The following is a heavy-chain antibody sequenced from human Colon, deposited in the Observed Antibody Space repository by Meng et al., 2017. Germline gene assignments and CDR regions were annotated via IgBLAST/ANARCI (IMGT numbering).Heavy chain of an antibody. CDR3: ARDMLFRYSDFADFDY. V-gene: IGHV3-33*01. CDR1: GFTFSCYG. D-gene: IGHD4-11*01. Sequence: QVQLVESGGDVVQPGRSLRLSCAASGFTFSCYGMHWVRQAPGKGLEWVAVIGYDGNHAYYADSVKGRFTISRDNSKKTLYLQLSNLRAEDTAVYYCARDMLFRYSDFADFDYWGQGTLVTVSS. CDR2: IGYDGNHA. J-gene: IGHJ4*02.